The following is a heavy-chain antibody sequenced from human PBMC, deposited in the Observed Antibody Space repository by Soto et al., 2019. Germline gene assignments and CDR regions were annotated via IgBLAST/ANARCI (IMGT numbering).Heavy chain of an antibody. Sequence: ASETLSLTCAVSGGSISSSNRWNWVRQPPGKGLEWIGEIHHTGSTSYNPSLKSRVTISVDKSKNQFSLELTSVTAADTAIYYCARTTVTTASYWFDPWGQGTLVTVSS. CDR3: ARTTVTTASYWFDP. V-gene: IGHV4-4*02. D-gene: IGHD4-17*01. J-gene: IGHJ5*02. CDR2: IHHTGST. CDR1: GGSISSSNR.